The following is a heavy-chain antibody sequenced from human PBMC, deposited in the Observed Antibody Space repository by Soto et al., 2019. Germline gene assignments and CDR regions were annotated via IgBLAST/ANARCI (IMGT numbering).Heavy chain of an antibody. Sequence: QVQLVESGGGVVQPGRSLRLSCAASGFTFSSCGMHWVRQAPGKGLEWVAVIWYDGSNKYYADSVKGRFTISRDNSKNSLYLQMNSLRAEDTDVYYCARAAGVRGVYYYYYMDVWGKGTTVTVSS. D-gene: IGHD3-10*01. CDR2: IWYDGSNK. V-gene: IGHV3-33*01. CDR3: ARAAGVRGVYYYYYMDV. CDR1: GFTFSSCG. J-gene: IGHJ6*03.